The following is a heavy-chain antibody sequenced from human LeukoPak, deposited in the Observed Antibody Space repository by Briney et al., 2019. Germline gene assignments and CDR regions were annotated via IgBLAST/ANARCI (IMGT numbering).Heavy chain of an antibody. CDR2: ISWHSVSI. V-gene: IGHV3-9*01. CDR1: GFNFGNYA. J-gene: IGHJ6*03. Sequence: PGGSLRLSCAASGFNFGNYAMHWVRQAPGKGLEWVAGISWHSVSIGYGDSEKGRFTISRDNAKNSLYLEMNSLRAEDTALYKCVKDIGGGDYYFFYMDGWGKGTTVTISS. D-gene: IGHD4-23*01. CDR3: VKDIGGGDYYFFYMDG.